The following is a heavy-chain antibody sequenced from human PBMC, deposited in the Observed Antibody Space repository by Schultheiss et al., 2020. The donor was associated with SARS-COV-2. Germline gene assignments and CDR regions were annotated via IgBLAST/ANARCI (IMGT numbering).Heavy chain of an antibody. CDR1: GLTFSYAW. CDR2: IKTKTDGGTT. D-gene: IGHD3-22*01. CDR3: TTRNYDSSGFYLNDGFDV. Sequence: GGSLRLSCAASGLTFSYAWMNWVRQAPGKGLEWVGRIKTKTDGGTTDYAAPVKGRFTISRDDSKNTLYLQMNSLKTEDTAVYYCTTRNYDSSGFYLNDGFDVWGQGTMVTVSS. J-gene: IGHJ3*01. V-gene: IGHV3-15*01.